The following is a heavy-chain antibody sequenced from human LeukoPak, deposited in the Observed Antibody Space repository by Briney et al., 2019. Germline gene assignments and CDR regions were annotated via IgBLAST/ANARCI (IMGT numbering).Heavy chain of an antibody. CDR2: IKQDGSDK. V-gene: IGHV3-7*01. Sequence: PGGSLRLSCVASGFTFSGSWMRWVRQAPGKALEWVANIKQDGSDKYYVDSVKGRFTISSDNDKSSLYLQVDSLRADDTAVYYRTRGRAAFAYWGQGTLVTVSS. J-gene: IGHJ4*02. CDR3: TRGRAAFAY. CDR1: GFTFSGSW.